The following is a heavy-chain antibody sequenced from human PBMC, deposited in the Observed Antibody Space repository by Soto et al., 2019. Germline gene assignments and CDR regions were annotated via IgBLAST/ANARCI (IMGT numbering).Heavy chain of an antibody. D-gene: IGHD2-15*01. CDR2: IHGGDSPT. V-gene: IGHV5-51*03. CDR3: ASRYCRSADSYFYS. Sequence: GESLKISCKSSGYIIRHYWIGWVRQMPGKGLEWMGIIHGGDSPTRYSPSFEGQVTISMDKSTSTAYLQWSSLKASDTAIYFCASRYCRSADSYFYSRAQGALLPISS. CDR1: GYIIRHYW. J-gene: IGHJ1*01.